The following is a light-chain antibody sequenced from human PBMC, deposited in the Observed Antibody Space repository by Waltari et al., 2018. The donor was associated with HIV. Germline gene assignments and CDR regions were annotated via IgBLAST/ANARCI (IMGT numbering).Light chain of an antibody. CDR1: QSILSNSNKKNY. Sequence: DVVMTQSPDALVGTLDVRVTINCKSSQSILSNSNKKNYLAWYQQRPGQPPKLLVYWASTRESGVPARFSGSGSGTDFTLTISNLQAEDAAIYYCQQYYRTPPAFGQGTKVEI. CDR2: WAS. V-gene: IGKV4-1*01. J-gene: IGKJ1*01. CDR3: QQYYRTPPA.